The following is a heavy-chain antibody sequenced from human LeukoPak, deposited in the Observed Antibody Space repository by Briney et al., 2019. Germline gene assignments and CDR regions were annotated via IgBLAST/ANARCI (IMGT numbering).Heavy chain of an antibody. V-gene: IGHV3-30*18. J-gene: IGHJ4*02. CDR2: ISYDGSTK. CDR1: GFTFSTYG. CDR3: AKDFDY. Sequence: GGSLRLSCTASGFTFSTYGMHWVRQAPGKGLEWVTLISYDGSTKYYSDSVKGRFTISRDNSKNTLYLQMNSLRAEDTAVYYCAKDFDYWGQGTLVTVSS.